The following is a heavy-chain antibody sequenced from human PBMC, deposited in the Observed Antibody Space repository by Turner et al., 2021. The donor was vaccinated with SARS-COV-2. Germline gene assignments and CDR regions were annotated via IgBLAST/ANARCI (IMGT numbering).Heavy chain of an antibody. Sequence: EVPLVESGGGVVQAGGSLRPACAASGFTVSSNYMSWVRQAHGKGLELVSIIFSGGRTYYADSVKGRFTISRDNSKITLYLQMNSLRAEDTAVYYCASEQDSSGFVGMDVWGQATTVTVSS. J-gene: IGHJ6*02. V-gene: IGHV3-66*01. CDR1: GFTVSSNY. CDR3: ASEQDSSGFVGMDV. CDR2: IFSGGRT. D-gene: IGHD3-22*01.